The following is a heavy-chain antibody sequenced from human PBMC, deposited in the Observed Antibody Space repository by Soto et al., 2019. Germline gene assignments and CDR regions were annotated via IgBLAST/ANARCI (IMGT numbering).Heavy chain of an antibody. Sequence: QVQLVESGGGVVQPGTSLSLSCAASAFTFSNYGMHWVRQAPGRGLEWVAAIKSDGSKKYYTDSVTGRFTISRDNSDNTLYLRMNRLRAEDTAVYYCARDDCSSPSCLNYWGQGTLVTVSS. CDR2: IKSDGSKK. V-gene: IGHV3-33*01. J-gene: IGHJ4*02. CDR1: AFTFSNYG. CDR3: ARDDCSSPSCLNY. D-gene: IGHD2-2*01.